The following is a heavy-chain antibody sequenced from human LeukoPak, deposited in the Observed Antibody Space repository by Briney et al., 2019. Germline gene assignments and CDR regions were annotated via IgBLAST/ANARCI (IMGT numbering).Heavy chain of an antibody. Sequence: SVKVSCKASGGTFSTYAVNWVRQAPGQGLEWMGKIIPILGIANYAQKFQGRVTITADKSTNTAYMELSSLRSDDTAVYYCAREVVYCSITTCPLYGYWGQGTLVTVSS. CDR3: AREVVYCSITTCPLYGY. D-gene: IGHD2-2*01. CDR1: GGTFSTYA. J-gene: IGHJ4*02. CDR2: IIPILGIA. V-gene: IGHV1-69*04.